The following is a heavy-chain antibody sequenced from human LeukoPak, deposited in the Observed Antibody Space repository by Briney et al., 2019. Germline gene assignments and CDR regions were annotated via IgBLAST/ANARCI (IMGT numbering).Heavy chain of an antibody. V-gene: IGHV4-61*05. Sequence: SETLSLTCTVSGGSISSSSYYWGWIRQPPGKGLEWIGYIYYTGSANYNPALKSRVAISLDMSKNQFSLKLSSVTAADTAVYYCASSPSGYFDHWGQGTPVTVSS. CDR1: GGSISSSSYY. CDR3: ASSPSGYFDH. J-gene: IGHJ4*02. CDR2: IYYTGSA.